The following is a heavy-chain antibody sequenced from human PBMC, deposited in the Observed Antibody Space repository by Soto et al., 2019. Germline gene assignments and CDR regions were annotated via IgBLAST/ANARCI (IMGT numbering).Heavy chain of an antibody. D-gene: IGHD3-10*01. J-gene: IGHJ4*02. CDR2: IRVHKGNT. Sequence: QVHLVQSGVEVKKPGASVKVSCKASGYNFINYGITWVRQAPGQGLEWMGWIRVHKGNTNYAQKFQGRVTMTTDTSTNTAYMELRSLRPDDTDVYYCVRDLDGSGSYYTDYWGPGTLVIVS. V-gene: IGHV1-18*01. CDR1: GYNFINYG. CDR3: VRDLDGSGSYYTDY.